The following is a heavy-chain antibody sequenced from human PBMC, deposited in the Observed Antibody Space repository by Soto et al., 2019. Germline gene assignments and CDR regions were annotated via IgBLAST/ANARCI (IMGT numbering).Heavy chain of an antibody. J-gene: IGHJ3*02. D-gene: IGHD3-22*01. CDR2: ISYDGGRK. CDR3: TRVKGVYYDTSGLDAFDI. Sequence: QVQLVESGGGVVQPGRSLRLSCSASGVTFSNYGLHWVRQAPGKGLEWVAVISYDGGRKYYADSVKGRFSISRDNSKNTLYLQMNSLRAEDTALYYCTRVKGVYYDTSGLDAFDIWGQGTMVTVSS. V-gene: IGHV3-30-3*01. CDR1: GVTFSNYG.